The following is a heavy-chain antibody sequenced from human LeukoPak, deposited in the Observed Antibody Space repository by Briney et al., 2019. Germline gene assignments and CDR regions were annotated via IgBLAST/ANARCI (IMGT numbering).Heavy chain of an antibody. CDR1: GGSISNLY. Sequence: SETLSLTCTLSGGSISNLYWSWIRQPPGKGLEWIGYIYYSGSTNYNPSLKSRVTISVDTSKNQFSLKLSSVTAADTAVYYCARGVLVAAKKEVPSLSAFDIWGQGTMVTVSS. V-gene: IGHV4-59*11. CDR3: ARGVLVAAKKEVPSLSAFDI. J-gene: IGHJ3*02. D-gene: IGHD2-15*01. CDR2: IYYSGST.